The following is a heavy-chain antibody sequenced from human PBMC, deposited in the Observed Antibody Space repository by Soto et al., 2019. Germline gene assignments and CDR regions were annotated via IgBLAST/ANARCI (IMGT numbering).Heavy chain of an antibody. Sequence: SETLSLTCTVSGGSISSYYWSWIRQPPGKGLEWIGYIYYSGSTNYNPSLKSRVTISVDTSKNQFSLKLSSVTAAGTAVYYCAREARGYYDSSGYLTVYDYWGQGTLVTVSS. V-gene: IGHV4-59*01. CDR3: AREARGYYDSSGYLTVYDY. D-gene: IGHD3-22*01. CDR1: GGSISSYY. CDR2: IYYSGST. J-gene: IGHJ4*02.